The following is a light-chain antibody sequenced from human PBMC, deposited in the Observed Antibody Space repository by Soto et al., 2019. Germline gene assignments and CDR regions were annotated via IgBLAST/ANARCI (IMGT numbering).Light chain of an antibody. CDR3: QQYNSYSLT. CDR1: QSISSW. V-gene: IGKV1-5*03. Sequence: DIQMTQSPSTLSASVGDRVTITCRASQSISSWLAWYQQKPGKAPKFLIYKASNLEVGAPSRFSGSGSGTEFTLTISSLQPDDFATYYCQQYNSYSLTFGGGTKVDIK. J-gene: IGKJ4*01. CDR2: KAS.